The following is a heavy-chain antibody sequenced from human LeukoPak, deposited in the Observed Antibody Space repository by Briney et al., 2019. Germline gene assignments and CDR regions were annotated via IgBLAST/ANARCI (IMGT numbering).Heavy chain of an antibody. CDR1: GYTLTSYD. D-gene: IGHD3-10*01. CDR2: MNPNSGNT. CDR3: ARSLTGGYGPGSYYNP. Sequence: ASVKVSCKASGYTLTSYDINWVRQATGQGLEWMGWMNPNSGNTGYAQKFQGRVTMTRNTSISTAYMELSSLRSEDTAVYYCARSLTGGYGPGSYYNPWGQGTLVTVSS. V-gene: IGHV1-8*02. J-gene: IGHJ5*02.